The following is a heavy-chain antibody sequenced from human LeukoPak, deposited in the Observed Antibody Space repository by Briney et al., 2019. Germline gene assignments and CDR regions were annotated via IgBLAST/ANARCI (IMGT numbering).Heavy chain of an antibody. J-gene: IGHJ3*02. CDR3: ARDGLGGSGAFDI. V-gene: IGHV1-2*02. CDR1: GYTFTGYY. Sequence: SVKVSCKASGYTFTGYYIHWVRQAPGQGLEWMGWINPVSGGTNYAQKFQGGVTMTRDTSISTAYMELSRLRSDDTAVYYCARDGLGGSGAFDIWGQGTMVTVSS. CDR2: INPVSGGT. D-gene: IGHD3-16*01.